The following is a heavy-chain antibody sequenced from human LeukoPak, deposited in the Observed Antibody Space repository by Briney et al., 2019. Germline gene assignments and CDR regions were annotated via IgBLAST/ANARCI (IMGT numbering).Heavy chain of an antibody. CDR1: GFTFSSYA. V-gene: IGHV3-23*01. D-gene: IGHD4-17*01. J-gene: IGHJ4*02. Sequence: GGSLRLSCAASGFTFSSYAMRWVRQAPGKGLEWVSAISGSGGSTYYADSVKGRFTISRDNSKNTLYLQMNSLRAEDTAVYYCAKGRKLNTYGDFDYWGQGTLVTVSS. CDR2: ISGSGGST. CDR3: AKGRKLNTYGDFDY.